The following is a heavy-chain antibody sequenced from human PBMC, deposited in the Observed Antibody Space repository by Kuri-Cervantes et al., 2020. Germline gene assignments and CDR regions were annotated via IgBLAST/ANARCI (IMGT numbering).Heavy chain of an antibody. V-gene: IGHV3-49*03. CDR2: IRSKAYGGAT. D-gene: IGHD2-2*01. Sequence: GGSLRLSCTASGFTFGDYAMSWFRQAPGKGLEWVGFIRSKAYGGATGYAASVKGRFTISRDDSKSIAYLQMNSLRAEDTAVYYCARDSGTSSFYRMDVWGKGTTVTVSS. J-gene: IGHJ6*03. CDR1: GFTFGDYA. CDR3: ARDSGTSSFYRMDV.